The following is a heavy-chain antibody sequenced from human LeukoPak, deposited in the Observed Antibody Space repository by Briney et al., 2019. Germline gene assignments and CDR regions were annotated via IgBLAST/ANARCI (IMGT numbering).Heavy chain of an antibody. V-gene: IGHV3-53*01. CDR3: ASAMNFGHFDL. J-gene: IGHJ2*01. CDR1: GFSVNNKY. D-gene: IGHD2-2*01. Sequence: GGSLRLSCAASGFSVNNKYMTWVRQTPGKGLEWVSVIYSGGGTYYADFVKGRFTISRDNSNNTLSLQMSSLRPDDTAVYYCASAMNFGHFDLWGRGTLVTVSS. CDR2: IYSGGGT.